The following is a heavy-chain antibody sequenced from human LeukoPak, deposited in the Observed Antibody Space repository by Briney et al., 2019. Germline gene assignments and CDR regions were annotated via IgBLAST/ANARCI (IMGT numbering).Heavy chain of an antibody. Sequence: PGGSLRLSCAASGFIFSSTAMSWVRQVPGKGLVWVSAITGSGDRTYYGDSVKGRFTISRDNSKNTLYLQMNSLRAEDTAVYYCARDCGSSWCDAFDIWGQGTMVTVSS. CDR2: ITGSGDRT. CDR3: ARDCGSSWCDAFDI. D-gene: IGHD6-13*01. V-gene: IGHV3-23*01. J-gene: IGHJ3*02. CDR1: GFIFSSTA.